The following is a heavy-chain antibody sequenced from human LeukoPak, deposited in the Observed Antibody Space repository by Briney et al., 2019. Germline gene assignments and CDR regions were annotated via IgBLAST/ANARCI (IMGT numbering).Heavy chain of an antibody. Sequence: PSETVSLTCTVSGGSISSYYWSWIRQPPGKGLEWIGYIYYSGSTNYNSSLKSRVTISVDTSKNQFSLKLSSVTAADTAVYYCARASGYVLDYWGQGTLVTVSS. CDR2: IYYSGST. V-gene: IGHV4-59*01. D-gene: IGHD5-12*01. CDR3: ARASGYVLDY. J-gene: IGHJ4*02. CDR1: GGSISSYY.